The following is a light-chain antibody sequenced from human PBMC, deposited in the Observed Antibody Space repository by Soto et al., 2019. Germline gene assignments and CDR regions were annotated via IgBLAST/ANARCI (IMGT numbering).Light chain of an antibody. CDR3: CSFAGSYTYWV. J-gene: IGLJ3*02. CDR1: SSDVGGYNY. Sequence: QSALTQPRSVSGSPGQSVTISCTGTSSDVGGYNYVSRYQQHPGKAPKVMIYDVSKRPSGVPDRFSGSKSGNTASLTIFGLQAEDEADYYCCSFAGSYTYWVFGGGTKVTVL. CDR2: DVS. V-gene: IGLV2-11*01.